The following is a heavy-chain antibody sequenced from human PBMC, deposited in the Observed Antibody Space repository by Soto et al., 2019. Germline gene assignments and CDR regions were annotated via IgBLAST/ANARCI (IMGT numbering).Heavy chain of an antibody. CDR1: GGSISNYY. CDR2: IYYSGST. V-gene: IGHV4-59*08. CDR3: ARNRYSYGVYYFDY. D-gene: IGHD5-18*01. J-gene: IGHJ4*02. Sequence: QVQLQESGPGLVKPSETLSLTCIVSGGSISNYYWSWIRQPPGKGLEWIGYIYYSGSTNYNPSLTSRVNIPVDTSKNQFSLKLSSVTAADTAVYYCARNRYSYGVYYFDYWGQGTLVTVSS.